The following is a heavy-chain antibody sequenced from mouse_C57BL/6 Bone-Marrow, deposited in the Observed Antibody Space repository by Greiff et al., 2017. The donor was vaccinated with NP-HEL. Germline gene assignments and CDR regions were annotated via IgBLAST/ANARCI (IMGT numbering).Heavy chain of an antibody. J-gene: IGHJ4*01. V-gene: IGHV14-4*01. CDR3: TPSTYGNVMDY. CDR2: IDPENGDT. D-gene: IGHD2-1*01. CDR1: GFNIKDDY. Sequence: VQLQQSGAELVRPGASVKLSCTASGFNIKDDYMHWVKQRPEQGLEWIGWIDPENGDTEYASKFQGKATITADTSSNTAYLQLSSLTSEDTAVYYCTPSTYGNVMDYWGQGTSVTVSS.